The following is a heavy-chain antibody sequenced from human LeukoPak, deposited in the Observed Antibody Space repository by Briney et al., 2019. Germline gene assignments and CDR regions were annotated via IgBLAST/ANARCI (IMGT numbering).Heavy chain of an antibody. V-gene: IGHV3-23*01. CDR2: ISGSGGSR. CDR1: GFTFSSYA. Sequence: GGPLRLSCAASGFTFSSYAMSWVRQAPGKGLEWVSAISGSGGSRYYADSVKGRFTISRDNSKNTLYLQMNSLRAEDTAVYYCAKGGDSNGGVWDHWGQGTLVTVSS. CDR3: AKGGDSNGGVWDH. D-gene: IGHD2-21*02. J-gene: IGHJ4*02.